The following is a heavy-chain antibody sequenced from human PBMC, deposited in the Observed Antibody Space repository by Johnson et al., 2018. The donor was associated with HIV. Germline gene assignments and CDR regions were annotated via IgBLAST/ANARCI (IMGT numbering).Heavy chain of an antibody. J-gene: IGHJ3*02. Sequence: QVHLVESGGGVVRPGGSLRLSCAASGFTFSSYAMHWVRQAPGKGLEWVAVISYDGSNKYYADSVKGRFTISRDNSKNSLYLQMNSLRAEDTAVYYCAREGPYSSRWGAFDIWGQGTMVTVSS. D-gene: IGHD6-13*01. CDR2: ISYDGSNK. V-gene: IGHV3-30*04. CDR3: AREGPYSSRWGAFDI. CDR1: GFTFSSYA.